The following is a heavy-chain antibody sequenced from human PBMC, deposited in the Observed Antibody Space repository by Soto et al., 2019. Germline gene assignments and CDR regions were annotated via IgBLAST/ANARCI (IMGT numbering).Heavy chain of an antibody. V-gene: IGHV1-46*01. D-gene: IGHD2-2*01. CDR2: INPSGGST. CDR3: ARDEEVRAAMPTPYFDY. CDR1: GYTFTSYY. Sequence: ASVKVSCKASGYTFTSYYMHWVRQAPGQGLEWMGIINPSGGSTSYAQKFQGRVTMTRDTSTSTVYMELSSLRSEDTAVYYCARDEEVRAAMPTPYFDYWGQGTLVTVSS. J-gene: IGHJ4*02.